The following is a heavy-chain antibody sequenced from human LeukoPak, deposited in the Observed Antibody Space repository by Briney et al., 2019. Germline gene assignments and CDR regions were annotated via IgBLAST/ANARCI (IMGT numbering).Heavy chain of an antibody. D-gene: IGHD3-10*01. CDR3: ARSRGYYGSGSYLLYYYGMDV. CDR2: INHSGST. CDR1: GGSFSGYY. J-gene: IGHJ6*02. V-gene: IGHV4-34*01. Sequence: SETLSLTCAVYGGSFSGYYWSWIRQPPGKGLEWIGEINHSGSTNYNPSLKSRVTISVDTSKNQFSLKLSSVTAAGTAVYYCARSRGYYGSGSYLLYYYGMDVWGQGTTVTVSS.